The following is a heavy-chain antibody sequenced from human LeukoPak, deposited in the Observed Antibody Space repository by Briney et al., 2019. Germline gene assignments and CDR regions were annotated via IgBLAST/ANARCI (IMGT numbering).Heavy chain of an antibody. CDR3: ARARKWELLGGYFDY. J-gene: IGHJ4*02. D-gene: IGHD1-26*01. V-gene: IGHV1-69*13. CDR1: GGTFSSYA. Sequence: SVKVSCKASGGTFSSYAISWVRQAPGQGLEWMGGIIPIFGTANYAQKFQGRVTITADESTSTDYMELSSLRSEDTAVYYCARARKWELLGGYFDYWGQGTLVTVSS. CDR2: IIPIFGTA.